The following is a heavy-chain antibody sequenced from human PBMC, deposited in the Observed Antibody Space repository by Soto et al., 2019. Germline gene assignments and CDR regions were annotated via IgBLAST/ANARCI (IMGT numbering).Heavy chain of an antibody. CDR3: ARDRGMWSGGGDY. D-gene: IGHD3-10*01. CDR1: GHTFTSHG. CDR2: INTANGET. J-gene: IGHJ4*02. Sequence: QVQLVQSGAEVKKPGASVKVSCKASGHTFTSHGVHWVRQAPGQGLEWMGWINTANGETKYSKKFQDRVVITRDTSVNTAYLELGSLTSEDTAVFYCARDRGMWSGGGDYWGQGTLVTVSS. V-gene: IGHV1-3*04.